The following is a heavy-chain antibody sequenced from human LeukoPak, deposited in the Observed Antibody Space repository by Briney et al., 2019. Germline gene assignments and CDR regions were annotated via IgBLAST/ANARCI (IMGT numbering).Heavy chain of an antibody. CDR3: ARLDKPSSGYCSSTSCFVVDY. CDR1: GFTFSSYA. D-gene: IGHD2-2*01. V-gene: IGHV3-23*01. CDR2: ISGSGGST. J-gene: IGHJ4*02. Sequence: PGGSLRLSCAASGFTFSSYAMSWVRQAPGKGLEWVSAISGSGGSTYYADSVKGRFTISRDNSKNTLYLQMNSLRSDDTAVYYCARLDKPSSGYCSSTSCFVVDYWGQGTLVTVSS.